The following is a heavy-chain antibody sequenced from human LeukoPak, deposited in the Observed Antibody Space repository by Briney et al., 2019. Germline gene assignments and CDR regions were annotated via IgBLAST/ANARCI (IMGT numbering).Heavy chain of an antibody. CDR3: TKHYGGNSGYFDY. CDR1: GFTFSSYA. CDR2: ISGSGGST. Sequence: PGGSLRLSCVASGFTFSSYAMSWVRQAPGKGLEWVSGISGSGGSTYYADSVQGRFTISRNHSKNTLYLQMHSLRAEDAAIYYCTKHYGGNSGYFDYWGQGTLVTVSS. D-gene: IGHD4-23*01. J-gene: IGHJ4*02. V-gene: IGHV3-23*01.